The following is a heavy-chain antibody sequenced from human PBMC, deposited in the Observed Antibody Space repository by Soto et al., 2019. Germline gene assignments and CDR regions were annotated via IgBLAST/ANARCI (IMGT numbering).Heavy chain of an antibody. Sequence: GASVKVSCKTSGYTFSNYGIAWVRQAPGQSLEWMGWISVYNYNTNYAQKLQGRVTMTRDISTSTAYMELRSLISDDTAVYYCARGGVYYGSGTYPFDYWG. CDR2: ISVYNYNT. CDR1: GYTFSNYG. J-gene: IGHJ4*01. V-gene: IGHV1-18*01. D-gene: IGHD3-10*01. CDR3: ARGGVYYGSGTYPFDY.